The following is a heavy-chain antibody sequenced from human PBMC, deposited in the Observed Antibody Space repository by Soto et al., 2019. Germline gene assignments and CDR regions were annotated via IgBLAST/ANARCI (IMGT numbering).Heavy chain of an antibody. Sequence: GSLRLSCGASGFTCSDSWMSWVRQGPGKGLQWVANIKQDGRKKYYEDSVKGRFTISRDNAKNSLYLQMNRLRVEDTAIYYCARDNVLMVYAGEYYYYGMEVWGQGTTVTVSS. V-gene: IGHV3-7*03. CDR2: IKQDGRKK. CDR1: GFTCSDSW. D-gene: IGHD2-8*01. J-gene: IGHJ6*02. CDR3: ARDNVLMVYAGEYYYYGMEV.